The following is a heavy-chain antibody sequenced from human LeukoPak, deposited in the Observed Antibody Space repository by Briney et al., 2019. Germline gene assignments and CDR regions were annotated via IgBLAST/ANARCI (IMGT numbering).Heavy chain of an antibody. V-gene: IGHV3-74*01. J-gene: IGHJ6*02. CDR2: INSDGSST. CDR1: GXTFSSYW. D-gene: IGHD6-13*01. Sequence: PGGSLXXXXXXXGXTFSSYWMHWVRQAPGKGLVWVSRINSDGSSTSYADSVKGRFTISRDISKNTLYLQINSLRAEDTAVYYCAKAPPSSYSYYYGMDVWGQGTTVTVSS. CDR3: AKAPPSSYSYYYGMDV.